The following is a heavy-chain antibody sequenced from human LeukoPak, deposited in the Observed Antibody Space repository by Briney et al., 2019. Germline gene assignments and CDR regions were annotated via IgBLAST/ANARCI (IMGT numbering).Heavy chain of an antibody. V-gene: IGHV1-2*02. CDR2: INPNSGGT. CDR3: ARGGWEYYDFWSGYYTGPYYFDY. CDR1: GYTFTGYY. Sequence: ASVKVSCKASGYTFTGYYMHWVRQAPGQGLEWMGWINPNSGGTNYAQKFHGRVTMTRDTSISTAYMELSRLRSDDTAVYYCARGGWEYYDFWSGYYTGPYYFDYWGQGTLVTVSS. J-gene: IGHJ4*02. D-gene: IGHD3-3*01.